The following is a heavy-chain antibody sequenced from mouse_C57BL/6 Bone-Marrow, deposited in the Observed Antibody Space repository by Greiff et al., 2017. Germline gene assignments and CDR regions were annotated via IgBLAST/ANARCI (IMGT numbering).Heavy chain of an antibody. CDR2: INPNYGTT. Sequence: EVQLQQSGPELVKPGASVKISCKASGYSFTDYNMNWVKQSHGKSLEWIGVINPNYGTTSYNQKFKGKATLTVDQSSSTAYMQLNSLTSEDSAVYYYARSEGYGNYGGFDYWGQGTTLTVSS. CDR3: ARSEGYGNYGGFDY. CDR1: GYSFTDYN. V-gene: IGHV1-39*01. D-gene: IGHD2-1*01. J-gene: IGHJ2*01.